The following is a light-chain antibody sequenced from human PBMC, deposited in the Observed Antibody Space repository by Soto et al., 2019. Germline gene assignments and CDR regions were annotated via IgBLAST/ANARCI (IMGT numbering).Light chain of an antibody. CDR3: QQYNNWPPLFT. CDR2: GAS. V-gene: IGKV3-15*01. J-gene: IGKJ3*01. Sequence: EIVMTQSPATLSVSPGERATLSCRDSQSVSSNLAWYQQKPGQAPRLLIYGASTRATGIPARFSGSGSGTEFTLTISSLQSEDFAVYYCQQYNNWPPLFTFGPGTKVDI. CDR1: QSVSSN.